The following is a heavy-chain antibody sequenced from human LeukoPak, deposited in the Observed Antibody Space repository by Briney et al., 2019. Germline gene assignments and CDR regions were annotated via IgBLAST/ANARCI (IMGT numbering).Heavy chain of an antibody. CDR3: ARGQYSGYF. Sequence: SETLSLTCTVSGGSITSYYWSWIRQPPGKGLEWIGYIHYSGSTNYNPSLKSRVTISVDTSKNQLSLKLTSVTAADTAVYYCARGQYSGYFWGQGTLVTVSS. CDR2: IHYSGST. V-gene: IGHV4-59*01. J-gene: IGHJ4*02. CDR1: GGSITSYY. D-gene: IGHD5-12*01.